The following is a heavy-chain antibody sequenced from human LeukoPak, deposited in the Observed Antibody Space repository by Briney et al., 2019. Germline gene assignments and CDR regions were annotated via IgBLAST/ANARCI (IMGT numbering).Heavy chain of an antibody. CDR1: GFTFSTYS. V-gene: IGHV3-21*01. CDR3: VRGQGYCSDIRCSPGYYMDA. J-gene: IGHJ6*03. CDR2: ISSSGSLI. Sequence: GGSLRLSCVGSGFTFSTYSINWVRQAPGRGLEWISRISSSGSLINYADSVKGRFTISRDNAKNSMYLQMNSLRVDDTAVYYCVRGQGYCSDIRCSPGYYMDAWGKGTTVTVSS. D-gene: IGHD2-2*01.